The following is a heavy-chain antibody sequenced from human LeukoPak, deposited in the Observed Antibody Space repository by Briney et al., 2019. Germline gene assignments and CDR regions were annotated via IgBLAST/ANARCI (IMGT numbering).Heavy chain of an antibody. CDR1: GGSFSGYY. D-gene: IGHD4-17*01. CDR2: INHSGST. J-gene: IGHJ5*02. CDR3: ARVPPTRRWFDP. Sequence: SETLSLTCAVYGGSFSGYYWSWIRQPPGKGLGWIGEINHSGSTNYNPSLKSRVTISVDTSKNQFSLKLSSVTAADTAVYYCARVPPTRRWFDPWGQGTLVTVSS. V-gene: IGHV4-34*01.